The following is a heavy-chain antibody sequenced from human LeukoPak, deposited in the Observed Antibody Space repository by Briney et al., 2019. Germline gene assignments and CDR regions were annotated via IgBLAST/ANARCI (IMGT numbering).Heavy chain of an antibody. Sequence: GRSLRLSCAASGFTFDDYAMHWVRQAPGKGPEWVSGISWNSGSIGYADSVKGRFTISRDNAKNSLYLQMNSLRAEDTALYYCAKDIRPYYYDSSGYYWGLDYWGQGTLVTVSS. V-gene: IGHV3-9*01. D-gene: IGHD3-22*01. CDR3: AKDIRPYYYDSSGYYWGLDY. J-gene: IGHJ4*02. CDR2: ISWNSGSI. CDR1: GFTFDDYA.